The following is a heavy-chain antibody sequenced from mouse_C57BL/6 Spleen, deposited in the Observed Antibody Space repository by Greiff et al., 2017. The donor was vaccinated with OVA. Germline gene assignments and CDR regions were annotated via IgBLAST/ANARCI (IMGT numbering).Heavy chain of an antibody. CDR2: ISSGSSTI. CDR3: ARHDYYGSSYRNYAMDY. Sequence: EVQLVESGGGLVKPGGSLKLSCAASGFTFSDYGMHWVRQAPEKGLEWVAYISSGSSTIYYADTVKGRFTISRDNAKNTLFLQMTSLRSEDTAMYYCARHDYYGSSYRNYAMDYWGQGTSVTVSS. V-gene: IGHV5-17*01. J-gene: IGHJ4*01. CDR1: GFTFSDYG. D-gene: IGHD1-1*01.